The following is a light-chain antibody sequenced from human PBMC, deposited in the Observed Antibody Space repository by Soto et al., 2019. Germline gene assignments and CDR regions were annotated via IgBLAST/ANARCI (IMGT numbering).Light chain of an antibody. J-gene: IGKJ4*01. CDR2: GAS. CDR1: QSVRSN. V-gene: IGKV3D-15*01. Sequence: EVVMTQSPATLSVSQGERATFSCRASQSVRSNLAWYQQKPGQAPRLLIYGASNRATGIPDRFSGSGSGTDFTLTISRLEPEDFAVYYCQHYKAFGGGTKVDI. CDR3: QHYKA.